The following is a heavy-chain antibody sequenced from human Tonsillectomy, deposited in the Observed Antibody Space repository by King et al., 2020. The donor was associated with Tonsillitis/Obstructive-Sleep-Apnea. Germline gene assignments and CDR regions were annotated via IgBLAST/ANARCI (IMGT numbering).Heavy chain of an antibody. CDR2: IYRGGST. CDR1: GFTVSSNY. J-gene: IGHJ4*02. D-gene: IGHD2-21*01. V-gene: IGHV3-66*04. CDR3: ARHFRGCGADCYIFDY. Sequence: VQLVESGGGLVQPGGSLRLSCAASGFTVSSNYMSWVRQAPGKGLEWVSVIYRGGSTYYADSVKGRFTISRDNSKNTLYLQMNSLRAEDTAVYYCARHFRGCGADCYIFDYCALGTLFTVSS.